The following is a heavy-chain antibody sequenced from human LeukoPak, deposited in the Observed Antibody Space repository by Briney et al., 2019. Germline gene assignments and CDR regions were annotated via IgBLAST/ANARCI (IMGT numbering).Heavy chain of an antibody. V-gene: IGHV3-73*01. Sequence: PGGSLRLSCAASGFTFSGSAMHWVRQASGKGLEWVGRIRSKANSYATAYAASVKGRFTISRDDSKNTAYLQMNSLRAEDTAVYYCARGGETGDRFLYYYYYMDVWGKGTTVTVSS. D-gene: IGHD7-27*01. CDR2: IRSKANSYAT. CDR3: ARGGETGDRFLYYYYYMDV. CDR1: GFTFSGSA. J-gene: IGHJ6*03.